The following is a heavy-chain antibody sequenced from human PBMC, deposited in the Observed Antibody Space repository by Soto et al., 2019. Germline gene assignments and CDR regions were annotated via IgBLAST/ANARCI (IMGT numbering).Heavy chain of an antibody. V-gene: IGHV1-46*01. J-gene: IGHJ5*02. CDR3: ARGGEEGYRSGGSCYYGWFDP. CDR2: INPSGGST. D-gene: IGHD2-15*01. Sequence: QVQLVQSGAEVKKPGASVKVSCKASGYTFTSYYMHWVRQAPGQGLEWMGIINPSGGSTSYAQKFQGRVTMTRDTSTSTVYMELSSLRSEDTAVYYCARGGEEGYRSGGSCYYGWFDPWGQGTLVTVSS. CDR1: GYTFTSYY.